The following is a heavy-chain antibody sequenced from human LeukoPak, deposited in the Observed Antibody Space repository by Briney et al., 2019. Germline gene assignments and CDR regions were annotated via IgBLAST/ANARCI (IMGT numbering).Heavy chain of an antibody. Sequence: SETLSLTCAVSGGSISSSNWWSWVRQPPGKGREWIGEIYHSGSTNYNPSLKSRVTISVDKSKKHSSLKLSSVNAGDTAVYYCARRNYYGSGSYYLDYWGQGTLVTVSS. D-gene: IGHD3-10*01. V-gene: IGHV4-4*02. CDR1: GGSISSSNW. J-gene: IGHJ4*02. CDR2: IYHSGST. CDR3: ARRNYYGSGSYYLDY.